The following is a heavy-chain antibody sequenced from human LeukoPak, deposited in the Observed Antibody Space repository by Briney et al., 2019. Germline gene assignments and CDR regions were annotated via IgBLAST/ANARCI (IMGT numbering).Heavy chain of an antibody. CDR3: AKDLTRYSSGWYDY. CDR1: GFTFSSYW. Sequence: GGSLRLSCAASGFTFSSYWMSWVRQAPGKGLEWVANIKQDGSEKYYVDSVKGRFTISRDNSKNTLYLQMNSLRAEDTAVYYCAKDLTRYSSGWYDYWGQGTLVTVSS. D-gene: IGHD6-19*01. J-gene: IGHJ4*02. V-gene: IGHV3-7*01. CDR2: IKQDGSEK.